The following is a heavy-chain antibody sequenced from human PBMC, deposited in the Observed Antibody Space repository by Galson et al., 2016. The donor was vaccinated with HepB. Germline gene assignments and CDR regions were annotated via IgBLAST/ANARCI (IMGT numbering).Heavy chain of an antibody. CDR1: GFTFSSYA. J-gene: IGHJ3*01. V-gene: IGHV3-23*01. CDR3: ARPADYGDYGDAFDF. CDR2: ISDSGTST. Sequence: SLRLSCAASGFTFSSYAMSWVRQAPGKGLEWVSVISDSGTSTYYADSVKGRFTISRDNSKNTVYLQMNSLSGEDTAVYSCARPADYGDYGDAFDFWGQGTLVTVSS. D-gene: IGHD4-17*01.